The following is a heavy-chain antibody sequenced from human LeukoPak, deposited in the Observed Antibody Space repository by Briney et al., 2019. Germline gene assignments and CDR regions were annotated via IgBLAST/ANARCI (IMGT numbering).Heavy chain of an antibody. J-gene: IGHJ4*02. CDR1: GFTFSDYY. CDR3: ARDNYGDYEFDY. CDR2: ISSRSSNT. Sequence: PGGSLRLSCAASGFTFSDYYMSWIRQAPGKGLEWVSYISSRSSNTNHADSVKGRFTISRDNAKNSLYLQMNSLRAEDTAVYYCARDNYGDYEFDYWGQGTQVTVSS. V-gene: IGHV3-11*06. D-gene: IGHD4-17*01.